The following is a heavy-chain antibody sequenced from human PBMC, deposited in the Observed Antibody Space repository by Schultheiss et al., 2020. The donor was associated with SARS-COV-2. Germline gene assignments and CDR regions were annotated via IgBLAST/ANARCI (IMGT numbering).Heavy chain of an antibody. CDR2: VIPIFGEA. V-gene: IGHV1-69*13. D-gene: IGHD3-10*01. CDR1: GGTFTNSA. Sequence: SVKVSCKASGGTFTNSAISWVRQAPGQGLAPGQGLEWVGGVIPIFGEANYAQKFQGRVTITADESTTTAYMELSSLRSEDTAVYYCARGVHYGSGSWAYYYYGMDVWGQGTTVTVSS. CDR3: ARGVHYGSGSWAYYYYGMDV. J-gene: IGHJ6*02.